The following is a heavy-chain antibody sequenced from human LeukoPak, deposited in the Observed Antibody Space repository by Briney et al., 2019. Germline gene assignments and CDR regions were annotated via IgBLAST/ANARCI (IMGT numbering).Heavy chain of an antibody. CDR3: AREHDFWSGYYSYYFDY. V-gene: IGHV3-21*01. Sequence: GGSLRLSCAASGFTFSSYSMNWVRQAPGKGLEWVSSISSSSSYIYYADSVKGRFTISRGNAKNSLYLQMNSLRAEDTAVYYCAREHDFWSGYYSYYFDYWGQGTLVTVSS. J-gene: IGHJ4*02. CDR1: GFTFSSYS. D-gene: IGHD3-3*01. CDR2: ISSSSSYI.